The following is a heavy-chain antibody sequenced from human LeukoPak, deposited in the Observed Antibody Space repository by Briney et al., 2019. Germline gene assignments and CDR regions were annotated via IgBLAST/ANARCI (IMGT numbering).Heavy chain of an antibody. D-gene: IGHD6-13*01. CDR2: ISGSGGST. CDR3: ARFIAAPYYFDY. V-gene: IGHV3-23*01. J-gene: IGHJ4*02. Sequence: PGGSLRLSCAASGFTFSSYAMSWVRQAPGKGLEWVSAISGSGGSTYYADSVKGRFTISRDKSKNTLYLQMNSLRAEDTAVYYCARFIAAPYYFDYWGRGTLVTVSS. CDR1: GFTFSSYA.